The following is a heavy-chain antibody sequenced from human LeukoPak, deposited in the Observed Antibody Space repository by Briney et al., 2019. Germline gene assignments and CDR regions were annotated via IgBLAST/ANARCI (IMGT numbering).Heavy chain of an antibody. J-gene: IGHJ4*02. V-gene: IGHV3-33*06. CDR3: AKKWGVGTTTLDYFDY. CDR1: GFTFSSHG. D-gene: IGHD1-26*01. CDR2: IWYDGSNE. Sequence: PGGSLRLSCAASGFTFSSHGMHWVRQAPGKGLEWVAVIWYDGSNEYYADSVKGRFTISRDNSKNTLYLQMNSLTDEDTAVYYCAKKWGVGTTTLDYFDYWGQGTLVTVSS.